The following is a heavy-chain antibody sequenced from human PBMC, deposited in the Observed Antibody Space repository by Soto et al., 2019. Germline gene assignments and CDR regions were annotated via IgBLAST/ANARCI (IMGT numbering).Heavy chain of an antibody. CDR3: ARPSSGWVFFDY. Sequence: ASVKVSCKASGYTFTSYAMHLVRQAPGQRLEWMGWIDAGNGNTKYSQKFQGRVTITRDTSASTAYMELSSLRSEDTAVYYCARPSSGWVFFDYWGQGTLVTVSS. J-gene: IGHJ4*02. V-gene: IGHV1-3*01. CDR1: GYTFTSYA. D-gene: IGHD6-19*01. CDR2: IDAGNGNT.